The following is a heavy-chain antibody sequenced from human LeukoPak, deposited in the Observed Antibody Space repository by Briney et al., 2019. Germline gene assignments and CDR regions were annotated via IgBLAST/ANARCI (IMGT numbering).Heavy chain of an antibody. CDR2: IYYSGST. J-gene: IGHJ3*02. Sequence: PSETLSLTCTVSGGSISSGSYYWSWIRQPPGKGLEWIGYIYYSGSTNYNPSLKSRVTISVDTSKNQFSLKLSSVTAADTAVYYCATQLERRSGFDMWGQGTMVTVSS. V-gene: IGHV4-61*01. CDR3: ATQLERRSGFDM. CDR1: GGSISSGSYY. D-gene: IGHD1-1*01.